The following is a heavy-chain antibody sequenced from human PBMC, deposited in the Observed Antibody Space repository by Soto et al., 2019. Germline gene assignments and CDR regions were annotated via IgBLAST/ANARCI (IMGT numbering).Heavy chain of an antibody. CDR2: IWYDGSNK. CDR1: GLTFSSYG. Sequence: GGSLRLSCAVSGLTFSSYGMHWVRQAPGKGLEWVALIWYDGSNKYYAESVKGRFTISRDNSKNTLYLQMNSVRAEDTAVYYCARDYARGQAAYNPFDYWGQGTPVTVSS. J-gene: IGHJ4*02. CDR3: ARDYARGQAAYNPFDY. D-gene: IGHD3-16*01. V-gene: IGHV3-33*01.